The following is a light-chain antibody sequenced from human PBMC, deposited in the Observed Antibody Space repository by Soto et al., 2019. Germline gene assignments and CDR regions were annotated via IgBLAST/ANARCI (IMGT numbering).Light chain of an antibody. CDR1: QSVSSN. V-gene: IGKV3-15*01. Sequence: EIVMTQSPGTLSVSPGERATLSCRASQSVSSNLAWYQQKPGQAPRLLIYGASTRATGIPARFSGSRSGTEFTLTICGLQSEDFAVYYCQQYNNWPRTFGQGTKVEIK. CDR3: QQYNNWPRT. J-gene: IGKJ1*01. CDR2: GAS.